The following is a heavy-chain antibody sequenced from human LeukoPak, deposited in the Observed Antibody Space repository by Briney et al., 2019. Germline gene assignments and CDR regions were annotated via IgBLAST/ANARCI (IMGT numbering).Heavy chain of an antibody. CDR2: MNPNSGNT. D-gene: IGHD2/OR15-2a*01. J-gene: IGHJ6*02. V-gene: IGHV1-8*01. CDR3: ANSIAYYYGMDV. Sequence: ASVKVSCKASGYTFTSYDINWVRQAPGQGLEWMGWMNPNSGNTGYAQKFQGRVTMTRNTSISTVYMELSSLRSEDTAVYYCANSIAYYYGMDVWGQGTTVTVSS. CDR1: GYTFTSYD.